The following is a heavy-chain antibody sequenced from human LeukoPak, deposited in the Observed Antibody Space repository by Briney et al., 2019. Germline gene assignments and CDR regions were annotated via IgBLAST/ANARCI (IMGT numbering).Heavy chain of an antibody. Sequence: SGTLSLTCTVSGGSINNYYWGWIRQPPGKGLEWIGYIYYSGSTNYNPSLKSRVTISVDTSKNQFSLKLNSVTAADTAVYYCARVWSSSGWAFDYWGQGTLVTVSS. CDR2: IYYSGST. CDR3: ARVWSSSGWAFDY. D-gene: IGHD6-19*01. V-gene: IGHV4-59*01. J-gene: IGHJ4*02. CDR1: GGSINNYY.